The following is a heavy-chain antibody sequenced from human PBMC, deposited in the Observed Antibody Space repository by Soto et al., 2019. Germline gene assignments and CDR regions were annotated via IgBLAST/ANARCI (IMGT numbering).Heavy chain of an antibody. CDR2: IYSTGYS. CDR1: GDSLSLYY. CDR3: ARGERQVNWRPYFDS. D-gene: IGHD1-26*01. J-gene: IGHJ4*02. V-gene: IGHV4-59*01. Sequence: SETLSLTCTVSGDSLSLYYWSWIRLSPGKGLEWFGYIYSTGYSNQNPSLRARVAVSADASKNQIYLTLSSMTAADTAVYYCARGERQVNWRPYFDSWGQGIQVTVST.